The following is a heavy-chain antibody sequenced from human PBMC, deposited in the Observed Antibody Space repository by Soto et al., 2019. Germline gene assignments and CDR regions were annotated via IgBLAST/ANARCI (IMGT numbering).Heavy chain of an antibody. CDR2: INAGNGNT. V-gene: IGHV1-3*01. CDR1: GYTFSSYA. J-gene: IGHJ6*03. Sequence: GASVKVSCKASGYTFSSYAMHWVRQAPGQRLEWMGWINAGNGNTKYSQKFQGRVTITRDTSASTAYMELSSLRSEDTAVYYCARGAKNDCSGGSCYVYYYYMDVWGKGTTVTVSS. CDR3: ARGAKNDCSGGSCYVYYYYMDV. D-gene: IGHD2-15*01.